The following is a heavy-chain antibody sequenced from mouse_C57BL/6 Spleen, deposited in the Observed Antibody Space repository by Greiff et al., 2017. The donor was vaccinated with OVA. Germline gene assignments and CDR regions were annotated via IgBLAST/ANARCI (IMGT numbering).Heavy chain of an antibody. V-gene: IGHV1-26*01. Sequence: VQLQQSGPELVKPGASVKISCKASGYTFTDYYMNWVKQSHGKSLEWIGDINPKNGGTSYNQKCKGKATLTVDKSSSTAYMELRSLTSEDSAVYYCARLHYYAMDYWGQGTSVTVSS. CDR3: ARLHYYAMDY. J-gene: IGHJ4*01. CDR2: INPKNGGT. CDR1: GYTFTDYY.